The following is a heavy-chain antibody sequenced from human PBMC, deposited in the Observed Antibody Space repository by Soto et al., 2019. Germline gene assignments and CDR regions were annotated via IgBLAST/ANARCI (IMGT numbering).Heavy chain of an antibody. Sequence: PSETLSVTCGVSGGTIISGGYSWSWIRQPPGKGLEWIGYISHSGSTSYNPSLKSRVTIYVDRSRNQFSLQLTSMTAADTAVYYCARTSYDILTARIDNFDMWGKGTMVT. CDR3: ARTSYDILTARIDNFDM. CDR2: ISHSGST. CDR1: GGTIISGGYS. D-gene: IGHD3-9*01. V-gene: IGHV4-30-2*01. J-gene: IGHJ3*02.